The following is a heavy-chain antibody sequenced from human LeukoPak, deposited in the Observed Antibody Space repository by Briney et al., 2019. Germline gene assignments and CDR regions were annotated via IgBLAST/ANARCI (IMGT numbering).Heavy chain of an antibody. CDR3: APTWIQLWNWFDP. D-gene: IGHD5-18*01. J-gene: IGHJ5*02. Sequence: PSETLSLTCTVSGGSISSYYWSWIRQPPGKGLEWIGYIYYSGSTNYNPSLKSRVTISVDTSKNQFSLKLSSVTAADTAVYYCAPTWIQLWNWFDPWGQGTLVTVSS. CDR1: GGSISSYY. V-gene: IGHV4-59*08. CDR2: IYYSGST.